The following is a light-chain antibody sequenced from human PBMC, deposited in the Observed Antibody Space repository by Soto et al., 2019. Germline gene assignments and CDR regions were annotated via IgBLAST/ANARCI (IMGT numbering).Light chain of an antibody. Sequence: QSALTQPPSASGSPGQSVTISCTGTSSDVGGYNYVSWYQQHPGKAPKLMVYEVSKRPSGVPDRFSGSKSGNTASLTVSGLQAEDEAYYYCISYGGISNLIFGGGTKVTVL. J-gene: IGLJ2*01. V-gene: IGLV2-8*01. CDR2: EVS. CDR3: ISYGGISNLI. CDR1: SSDVGGYNY.